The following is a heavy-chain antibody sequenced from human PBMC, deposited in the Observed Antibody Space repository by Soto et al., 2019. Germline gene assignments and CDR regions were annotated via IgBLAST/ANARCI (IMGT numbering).Heavy chain of an antibody. Sequence: SVKVSCKASGGTFSSYAISWVRQAPGQGLEWMGGIIPIFGTANYAQKFRGRVTVSTDTSISTTYMELSSLTSEDTAVYYCTRAPRGIIVAPDYWGQGTLVTVSS. CDR1: GGTFSSYA. V-gene: IGHV1-69*05. D-gene: IGHD6-19*01. J-gene: IGHJ4*02. CDR3: TRAPRGIIVAPDY. CDR2: IIPIFGTA.